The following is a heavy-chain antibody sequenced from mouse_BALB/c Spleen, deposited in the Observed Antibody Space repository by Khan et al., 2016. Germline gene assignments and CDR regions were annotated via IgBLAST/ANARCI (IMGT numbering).Heavy chain of an antibody. D-gene: IGHD2-2*01. CDR1: GYAFTNYL. CDR3: ASSDGYDVGYAY. CDR2: INPGSGGS. J-gene: IGHJ3*01. V-gene: IGHV1-54*01. Sequence: QVQLQQSGAELVRPGTSVKVSCKASGYAFTNYLIEWVKQRPGQGLEWIGVINPGSGGSNYNEKFKGKAALTADISSSTAYMQLSSLTSDDSAVYCCASSDGYDVGYAYWGQGTLVTVSA.